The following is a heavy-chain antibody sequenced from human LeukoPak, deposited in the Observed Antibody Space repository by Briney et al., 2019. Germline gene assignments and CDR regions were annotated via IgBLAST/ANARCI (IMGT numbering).Heavy chain of an antibody. Sequence: GASVKVSCKASGGTFSSYAISWVRRATGQGLEWMGWINPNSGNTGYAQKFQGRVTMTRNTSISTAYMELSSLRSEDTAEYYCARARGSGQRRKGIDYWGQGTLVTVSS. D-gene: IGHD3-10*01. V-gene: IGHV1-8*02. CDR1: GGTFSSYA. CDR3: ARARGSGQRRKGIDY. CDR2: INPNSGNT. J-gene: IGHJ4*02.